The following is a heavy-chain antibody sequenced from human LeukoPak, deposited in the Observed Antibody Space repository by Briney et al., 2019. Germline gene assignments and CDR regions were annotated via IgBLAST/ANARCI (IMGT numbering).Heavy chain of an antibody. J-gene: IGHJ4*02. CDR1: GFTFSNYW. CDR3: AREILAPGKTHDY. CDR2: INDDGSAT. Sequence: GGSLRLSCAASGFTFSNYWMHWVRHVPGKGMVWVSRINDDGSATFYADSVKGRFTISRDNAKNTLFLQMNSLSAEDTAVYYCAREILAPGKTHDYWGQGILVTVSS. V-gene: IGHV3-74*01.